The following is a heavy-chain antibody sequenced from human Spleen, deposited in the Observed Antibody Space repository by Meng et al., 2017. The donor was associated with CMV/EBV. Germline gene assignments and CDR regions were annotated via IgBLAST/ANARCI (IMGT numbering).Heavy chain of an antibody. CDR3: ARSGGYNFPYYYYSMDV. CDR2: ISGGSGTI. CDR1: GFIFSDYS. D-gene: IGHD5-24*01. V-gene: IGHV3-48*04. Sequence: GGSLRLSCAASGFIFSDYSMNWVRQAPGKGLEWISYISGGSGTIDYADSVKGRFTISRDNAKNSLYLQVNSLRAEDTAVYYCARSGGYNFPYYYYSMDVWGQGTTVTVSS. J-gene: IGHJ6*02.